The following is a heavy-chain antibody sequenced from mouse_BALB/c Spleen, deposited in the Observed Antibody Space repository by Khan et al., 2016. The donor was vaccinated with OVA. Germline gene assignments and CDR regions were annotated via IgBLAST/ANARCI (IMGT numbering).Heavy chain of an antibody. CDR1: GFTFSTYG. Sequence: EVELVESGGDLVKPGGSLKLSCAASGFTFSTYGMSWVRQTPDKRLEWVAIISTSGSYTYYPDSVKGRFTISRDNAKNTLYLQMSSLKSEDTAMYYCARCLYGSNDDYDAMDYWGQGTSVTDSS. CDR3: ARCLYGSNDDYDAMDY. D-gene: IGHD1-1*01. CDR2: ISTSGSYT. J-gene: IGHJ4*01. V-gene: IGHV5-6*01.